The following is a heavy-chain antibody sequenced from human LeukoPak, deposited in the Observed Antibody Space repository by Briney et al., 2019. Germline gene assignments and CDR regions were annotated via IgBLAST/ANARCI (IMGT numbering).Heavy chain of an antibody. Sequence: ASVKVSCKASGYTFTGYYIHWVRQAPGQGLEWMGWINPNSGGTNYAQKFQGRVTMTRDTSISTAYMELSRLRSDDTAVYYCARGLYYDFWSGYGGPFDYWGQGTLVTVSS. V-gene: IGHV1-2*02. CDR2: INPNSGGT. J-gene: IGHJ4*02. CDR3: ARGLYYDFWSGYGGPFDY. CDR1: GYTFTGYY. D-gene: IGHD3-3*01.